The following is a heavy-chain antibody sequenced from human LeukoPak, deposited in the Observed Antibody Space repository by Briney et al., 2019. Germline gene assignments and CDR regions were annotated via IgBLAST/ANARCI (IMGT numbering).Heavy chain of an antibody. V-gene: IGHV3-23*01. J-gene: IGHJ5*02. CDR1: GFTFSSYA. Sequence: GGSLRLSCAASGFTFSSYAMSWVRQAPGKGLEWVSAISGSGGSTYYADSVKGRFTISRDNSKNTLYLQMNSLRAEDTAVYYCVKGRREQLVENWFDPWGQGTLVTVSS. CDR2: ISGSGGST. D-gene: IGHD6-13*01. CDR3: VKGRREQLVENWFDP.